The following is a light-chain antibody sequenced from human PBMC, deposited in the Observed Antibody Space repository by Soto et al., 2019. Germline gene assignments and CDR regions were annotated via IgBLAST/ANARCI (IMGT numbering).Light chain of an antibody. CDR2: EAS. Sequence: EIVITQSPATLSISPLEIVTLSFLASQSVRSNLAWYHQKPVQAPRLLIHEASSRATGIPDRFSGSGSGTDFTLTISRLEPEDFAVYYCQQYGRSPRTFGRGTKVDIK. V-gene: IGKV3-20*01. J-gene: IGKJ1*01. CDR1: QSVRSN. CDR3: QQYGRSPRT.